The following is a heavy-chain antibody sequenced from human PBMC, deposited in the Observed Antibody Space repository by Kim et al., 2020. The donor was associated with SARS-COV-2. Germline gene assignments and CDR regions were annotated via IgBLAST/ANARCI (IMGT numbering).Heavy chain of an antibody. CDR2: ISCDGNNK. Sequence: GGSLRLSCAASGFTFSSYAMHWVRQAPGKGLEWVAVISCDGNNKYYADSVKGRFTISRDNSKNTLYLQMNSLRAEDMAVYYCARGGGGYVYFDYWGQGTLVTVSS. V-gene: IGHV3-30-3*01. D-gene: IGHD5-18*01. CDR1: GFTFSSYA. CDR3: ARGGGGYVYFDY. J-gene: IGHJ4*02.